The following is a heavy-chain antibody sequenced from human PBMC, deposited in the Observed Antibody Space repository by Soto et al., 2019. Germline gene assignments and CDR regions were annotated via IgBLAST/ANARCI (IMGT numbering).Heavy chain of an antibody. CDR2: IIPIFGTA. V-gene: IGHV1-69*13. J-gene: IGHJ6*02. Sequence: SVKVSCKASGGTFSSYAISWVRQAPGQGLEWMGGIIPIFGTANYAQKFQGRVTITADESTSTAYMELSSLRSEDTAVYYCARGTYCSSTSCYFPRYYYYGMDVWGQGTTVTDSS. CDR1: GGTFSSYA. CDR3: ARGTYCSSTSCYFPRYYYYGMDV. D-gene: IGHD2-2*01.